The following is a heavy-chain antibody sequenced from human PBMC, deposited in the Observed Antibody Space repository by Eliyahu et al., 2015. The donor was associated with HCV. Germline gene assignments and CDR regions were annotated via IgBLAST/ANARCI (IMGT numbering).Heavy chain of an antibody. CDR2: IYHSGST. J-gene: IGHJ4*02. V-gene: IGHV4-38-2*02. Sequence: QVQLQESGPGLVKPSETLSLXCTVSGYSISXGYYWGWIRQPPGKGLEWIGSIYHSGSTYYNPSLKSRVTISVDTSKNQFSLKLSSVTAADTAVYYCARKSLEWLLYGFDYWGQGTLVTVSS. CDR3: ARKSLEWLLYGFDY. CDR1: GYSISXGYY. D-gene: IGHD3-3*01.